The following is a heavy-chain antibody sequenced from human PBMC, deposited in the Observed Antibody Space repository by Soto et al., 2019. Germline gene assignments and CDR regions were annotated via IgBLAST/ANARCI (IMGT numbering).Heavy chain of an antibody. D-gene: IGHD4-4*01. V-gene: IGHV4-59*06. CDR2: IYYSGST. Sequence: PSETLSLTCTVSGGSISSHYWSWIRQHPGKGLEWIGYIYYSGSTYYNPSLKSRVTISVDTSKNQFSLKLSSVTAADTAVYYCARAYSNYDPNWFDPWGQGTLVTVSS. J-gene: IGHJ5*02. CDR3: ARAYSNYDPNWFDP. CDR1: GGSISSHY.